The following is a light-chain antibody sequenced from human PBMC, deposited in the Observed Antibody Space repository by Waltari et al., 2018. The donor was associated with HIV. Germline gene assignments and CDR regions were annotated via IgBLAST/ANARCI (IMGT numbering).Light chain of an antibody. V-gene: IGLV2-14*03. CDR3: CSYTKLTTHYVL. CDR1: TTDIGGNHY. Sequence: QSALTQPASVSGSPGQSITISCNGTTTDIGGNHYVSLYQRHPDKPPKLIIFGVSNRPSGISSRFSGSKSGNTASLTISGLQAEDEADYYCCSYTKLTTHYVLFGGGTKLTVL. CDR2: GVS. J-gene: IGLJ2*01.